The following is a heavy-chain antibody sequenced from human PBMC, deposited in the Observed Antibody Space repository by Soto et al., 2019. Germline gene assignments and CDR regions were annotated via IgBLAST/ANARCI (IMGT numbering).Heavy chain of an antibody. CDR1: GGSFSGYY. D-gene: IGHD2-2*02. J-gene: IGHJ5*02. CDR2: INHSGST. Sequence: SETLSLTCAVYGGSFSGYYWSWIRQPPGKGLEWIGEINHSGSTNYNPSLKSRVTISVDTSRNQFSLKLSSVTAADTAVYYCARGARWGCSSTSCYTGWFDPWGQGTLVTVSS. V-gene: IGHV4-34*01. CDR3: ARGARWGCSSTSCYTGWFDP.